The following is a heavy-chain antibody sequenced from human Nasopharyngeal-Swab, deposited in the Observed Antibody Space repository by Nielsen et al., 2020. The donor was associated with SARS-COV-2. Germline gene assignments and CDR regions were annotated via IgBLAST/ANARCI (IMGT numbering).Heavy chain of an antibody. D-gene: IGHD1-26*01. CDR2: INHSGST. Sequence: PGKGLEWIGEINHSGSTNYNPSLKSRVTISVDTSKNQFSLKLSSVTAADTAVYYCARGPQGGSRRPYYFDYRGQGTLVTVSS. V-gene: IGHV4-34*01. J-gene: IGHJ4*02. CDR3: ARGPQGGSRRPYYFDY.